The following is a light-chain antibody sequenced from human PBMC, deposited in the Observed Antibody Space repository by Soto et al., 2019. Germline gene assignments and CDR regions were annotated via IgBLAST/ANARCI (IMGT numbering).Light chain of an antibody. CDR2: AAS. V-gene: IGKV1-27*01. Sequence: DIQMTQSPTSLSASVGDRVTITCRASQDIRNFVAWYQQKPGKAPKLLIYAASTLQSGVPSRFSGSGSGTDFTLTINRLQPEDVATYSCQQYSSVPVFGTGTKVEVK. J-gene: IGKJ3*01. CDR3: QQYSSVPV. CDR1: QDIRNF.